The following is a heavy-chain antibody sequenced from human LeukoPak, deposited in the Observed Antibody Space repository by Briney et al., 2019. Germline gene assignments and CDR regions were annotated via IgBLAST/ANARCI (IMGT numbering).Heavy chain of an antibody. D-gene: IGHD4-23*01. Sequence: SETLSLTCIVSGGSISSTSSNNYHWGWIRQPPGKGLEWIGSIYYSGSTYYNPSLKSRVTISVDTSKNQFSLKLSSVTAADTALYYCAREMGVVTAHGIDVWGQGTTVTVSS. V-gene: IGHV4-39*02. J-gene: IGHJ6*02. CDR3: AREMGVVTAHGIDV. CDR1: GGSISSTSSNNYH. CDR2: IYYSGST.